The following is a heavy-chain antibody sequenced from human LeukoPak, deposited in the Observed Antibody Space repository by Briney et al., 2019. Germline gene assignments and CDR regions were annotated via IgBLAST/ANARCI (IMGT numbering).Heavy chain of an antibody. D-gene: IGHD6-13*01. CDR3: ARAGYSSNWRSFDN. Sequence: GGSLRLSCAASGFTFSSYNMNWVRQAPGKGLEWVSYISSSSSTIYYADSVKGRFTISRDNAKNSLYLQMNSLRAEDTAVYYCARAGYSSNWRSFDNWGQGTLVTVSS. J-gene: IGHJ4*02. CDR1: GFTFSSYN. V-gene: IGHV3-48*01. CDR2: ISSSSSTI.